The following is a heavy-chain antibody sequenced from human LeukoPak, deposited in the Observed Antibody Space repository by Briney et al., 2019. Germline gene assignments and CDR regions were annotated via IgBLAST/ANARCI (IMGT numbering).Heavy chain of an antibody. CDR3: ARDTKRYYDTSGRLGNGMDV. D-gene: IGHD3-22*01. CDR1: GGSISSYY. Sequence: SETLSLTCTVSGGSISSYYWSWIRQPPGKGLEWIGYIYYSGSTNYNPSLKGRVTISIDTSKKQFSLKLSSVTAADTAVYYCARDTKRYYDTSGRLGNGMDVWGQGTTVTVSS. V-gene: IGHV4-59*12. CDR2: IYYSGST. J-gene: IGHJ6*02.